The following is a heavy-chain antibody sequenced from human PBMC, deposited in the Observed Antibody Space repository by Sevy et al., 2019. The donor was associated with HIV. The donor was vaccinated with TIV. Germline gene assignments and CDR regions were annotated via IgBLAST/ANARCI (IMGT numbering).Heavy chain of an antibody. D-gene: IGHD5-12*01. V-gene: IGHV3-23*01. CDR3: AKDHSGYDYYNYFDY. CDR1: GFTFSSYA. J-gene: IGHJ4*02. CDR2: ISGSGGST. Sequence: GGSLRLSCAASGFTFSSYAMSWVRQAPGKGLEWVSAISGSGGSTYYADSVKGRFTISRDNSKNTLYLQINSLRAEDTAVYYCAKDHSGYDYYNYFDYWGQGTLVTVSS.